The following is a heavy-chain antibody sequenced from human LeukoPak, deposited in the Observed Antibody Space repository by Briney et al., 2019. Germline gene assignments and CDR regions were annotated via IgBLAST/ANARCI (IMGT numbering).Heavy chain of an antibody. D-gene: IGHD2-2*01. J-gene: IGHJ4*02. Sequence: GGSLRLSCAASGFTFSDYYMSWIRQAPGKGLEWVSYISSSGSTIYYADSVKGRFTISRDNAKNSLYLQMNSLRAEDTAVYYCASDNSEVVVAEGFDYWGQGTLVTVSS. CDR2: ISSSGSTI. CDR3: ASDNSEVVVAEGFDY. V-gene: IGHV3-11*01. CDR1: GFTFSDYY.